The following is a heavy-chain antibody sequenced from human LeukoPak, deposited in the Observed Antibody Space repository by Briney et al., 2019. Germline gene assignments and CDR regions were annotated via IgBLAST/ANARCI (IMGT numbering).Heavy chain of an antibody. CDR3: ARDAYGGWALNYYYYYMDV. D-gene: IGHD4-17*01. V-gene: IGHV7-4-1*02. CDR1: GYTFTSYA. Sequence: ASVKVSCKASGYTFTSYAMNWVRQAPGQGLGWMGWINTNTGNPTYAQGFTGRFVFSLDTSVSTAYLQISSLKAEDTAVYYCARDAYGGWALNYYYYYMDVWGKGTTVTVSS. J-gene: IGHJ6*03. CDR2: INTNTGNP.